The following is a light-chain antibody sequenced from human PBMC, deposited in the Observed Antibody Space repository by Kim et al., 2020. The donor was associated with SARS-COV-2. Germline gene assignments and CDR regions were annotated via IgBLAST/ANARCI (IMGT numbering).Light chain of an antibody. CDR1: DIGGKS. V-gene: IGLV3-21*04. J-gene: IGLJ3*02. CDR2: FAT. CDR3: QVWDSTSDHRV. Sequence: APRRTARITCGGSDIGGKSVHWYQQTPGQAPVLIMEFATGRRSGIPERFSGSNSGNTATLTIPRVEAGDEADYYCQVWDSTSDHRVFGGGTQLTVL.